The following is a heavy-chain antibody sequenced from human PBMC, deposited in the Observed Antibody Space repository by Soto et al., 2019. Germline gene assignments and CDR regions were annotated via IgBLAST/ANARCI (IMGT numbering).Heavy chain of an antibody. CDR3: ERRAMVAMAGQIDY. Sequence: PSETLSLTXTVSGGSIXXXXYYWGXXXQPQGKGLGWIGSIYYSGSTYYNPSLKSRVTTSVETSKNQFSLKLSSVTAADTAVYYCERRAMVAMAGQIDYWGQGTLVTVAS. CDR1: GGSIXXXXYY. CDR2: IYYSGST. D-gene: IGHD6-19*01. V-gene: IGHV4-39*01. J-gene: IGHJ4*02.